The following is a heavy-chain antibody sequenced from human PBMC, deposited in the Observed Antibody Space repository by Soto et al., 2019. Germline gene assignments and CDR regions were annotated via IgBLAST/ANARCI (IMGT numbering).Heavy chain of an antibody. D-gene: IGHD2-15*01. CDR2: ISGSGGST. Sequence: SGGSLRLSCAASGFTFSSYAMSWVRQAPGKGLEWVSAISGSGGSTYYADSVKGRFTISRDSSKNTLYLQMNSLRAEDTAVYYCAKFYCSGGSCYSYYFDYWGQGTLVTVSS. CDR3: AKFYCSGGSCYSYYFDY. CDR1: GFTFSSYA. J-gene: IGHJ4*02. V-gene: IGHV3-23*01.